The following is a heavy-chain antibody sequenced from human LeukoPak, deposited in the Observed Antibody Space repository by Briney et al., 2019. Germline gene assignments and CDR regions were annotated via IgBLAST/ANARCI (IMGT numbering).Heavy chain of an antibody. CDR1: GFTFSSFR. J-gene: IGHJ3*02. CDR2: INSGTTI. Sequence: GGSLRLFCAASGFTFSSFRMNWVRQAPGKGLECVSYINSGTTIYYADSAKGRFTISRDNAKNSLYLQMNSLRDDDTAVYYCVRDYIYAFDIWGQGTMVTVSS. D-gene: IGHD3-9*01. CDR3: VRDYIYAFDI. V-gene: IGHV3-48*02.